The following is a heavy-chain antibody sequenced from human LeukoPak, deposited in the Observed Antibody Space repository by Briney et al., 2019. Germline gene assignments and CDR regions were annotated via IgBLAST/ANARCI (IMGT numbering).Heavy chain of an antibody. CDR2: IYTSGST. CDR3: ARASVPAAMQYYYYGMDV. Sequence: PSETLSLTCTVSGGSISSYYWSWIRQPAGKGLEWIGRIYTSGSTNYNPSLKSRVTMSVDTSKNQFSLKLSSVTAADTAVYYCARASVPAAMQYYYYGMDVWGQGTTVTVSS. J-gene: IGHJ6*02. V-gene: IGHV4-4*07. CDR1: GGSISSYY. D-gene: IGHD2-2*01.